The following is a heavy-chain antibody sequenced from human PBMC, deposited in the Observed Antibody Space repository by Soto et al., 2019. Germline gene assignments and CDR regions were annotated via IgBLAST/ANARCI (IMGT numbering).Heavy chain of an antibody. CDR1: GGSVSDKTYY. Sequence: NPSETLSLTCSASGGSVSDKTYYWSWIRQPPGKRLEWIGYVYYSGTTNYNPSLKSRVTISVDLSKNRFSLRLSSVTTADTALYYCARTTAVPNTLRSRYFFDYWGQGTLVTVSS. D-gene: IGHD4-17*01. J-gene: IGHJ4*02. V-gene: IGHV4-61*01. CDR2: VYYSGTT. CDR3: ARTTAVPNTLRSRYFFDY.